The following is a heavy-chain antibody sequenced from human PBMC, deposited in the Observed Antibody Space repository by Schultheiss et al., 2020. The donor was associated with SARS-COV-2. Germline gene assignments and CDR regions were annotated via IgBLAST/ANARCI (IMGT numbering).Heavy chain of an antibody. CDR1: GFTFSSYG. CDR3: AREGAQTRYYYYYYMDV. CDR2: IWYDGSNK. J-gene: IGHJ6*03. D-gene: IGHD3-16*01. Sequence: GGSLRLSCAASGFTFSSYGMHWVRQAPGKGLEWVAVIWYDGSNKYYADSVKGRFTISRDNSKNTLYLQMNSLRAEDTAVYYCAREGAQTRYYYYYYMDVWGKGTTVTVSS. V-gene: IGHV3-33*01.